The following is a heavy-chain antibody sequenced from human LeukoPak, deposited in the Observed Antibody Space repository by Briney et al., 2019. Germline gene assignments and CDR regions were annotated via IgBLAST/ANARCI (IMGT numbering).Heavy chain of an antibody. J-gene: IGHJ5*02. CDR2: INPNSGGT. CDR1: GYTFTGYY. V-gene: IGHV1-2*02. CDR3: ARDMSVGTFARYSSGCWFVP. D-gene: IGHD6-19*01. Sequence: ASVKVSCKASGYTFTGYYMHWVRQAPGQGLEWMGWINPNSGGTNYAQKFQGRVTMTSDTSISTAYLELSRLRTDDTAVHYCARDMSVGTFARYSSGCWFVPWGQGTLVTVSS.